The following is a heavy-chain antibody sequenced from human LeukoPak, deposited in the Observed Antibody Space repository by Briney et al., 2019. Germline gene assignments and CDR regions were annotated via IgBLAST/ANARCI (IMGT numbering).Heavy chain of an antibody. Sequence: GGSLRLSCAASGFTFSSYGMHWVRQAPGKGLEWFSFINSNSGTIYYADSVKGRFTISRDNAKNSLYLQMNSLRAEDTGVYYCARDTWYSNSWLHAFDIWGQGTMVTVSS. J-gene: IGHJ3*02. D-gene: IGHD6-13*01. V-gene: IGHV3-48*04. CDR2: INSNSGTI. CDR3: ARDTWYSNSWLHAFDI. CDR1: GFTFSSYG.